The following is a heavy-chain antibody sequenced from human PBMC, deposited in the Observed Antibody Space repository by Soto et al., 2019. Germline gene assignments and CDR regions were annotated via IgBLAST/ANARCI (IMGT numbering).Heavy chain of an antibody. V-gene: IGHV4-39*02. CDR2: IYYSGNT. Sequence: PSETLSLTCTVSGGSISSSAYFWGWIRQPPGKGLEWIGSIYYSGNTYYSPSLKSRVTISVDTSKNSLDLLVNSLTAEDTAVYNCARGPTRDAAYFDSWGRGTLVTVSS. D-gene: IGHD2-2*01. CDR3: ARGPTRDAAYFDS. CDR1: GGSISSSAYF. J-gene: IGHJ4*02.